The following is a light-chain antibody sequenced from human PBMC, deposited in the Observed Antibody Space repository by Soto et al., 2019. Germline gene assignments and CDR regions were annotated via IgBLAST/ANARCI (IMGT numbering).Light chain of an antibody. J-gene: IGKJ4*01. Sequence: EIVLTQSPAPLSLSPGERATLSCRASQSVSTYLAWYQQKPGQAPRLLIYAASNSATGIPASFSGSGSGTDFTLTISSLEPEDVAVYVCEQRSGWPPTFGGGTRVEIK. V-gene: IGKV3-11*01. CDR3: EQRSGWPPT. CDR1: QSVSTY. CDR2: AAS.